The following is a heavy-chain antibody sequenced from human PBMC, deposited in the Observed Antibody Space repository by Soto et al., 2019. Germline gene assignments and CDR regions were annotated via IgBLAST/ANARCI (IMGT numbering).Heavy chain of an antibody. CDR1: GFTVSSNY. V-gene: IGHV3-53*01. J-gene: IGHJ3*02. CDR3: ARVGYAVTTGGAFDI. D-gene: IGHD4-17*01. CDR2: IYSGGST. Sequence: EVQLVESGGGLIQPGGSLRLSCAASGFTVSSNYMSWVRQAPGKGLEWVSVIYSGGSTYYADSVKGRFTISRDNSKNTLYRQMNRLRAEDTAVYYCARVGYAVTTGGAFDIWGQGTMVTVSS.